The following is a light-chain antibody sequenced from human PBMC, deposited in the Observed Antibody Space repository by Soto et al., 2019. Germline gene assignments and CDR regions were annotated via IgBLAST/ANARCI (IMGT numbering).Light chain of an antibody. J-gene: IGKJ1*01. Sequence: IQITQAECSVSGARRVIKKNTCRASQTISTYLNWYQQKPGKAPKVLIYGASSLQSGVPTRFSGSGSGTDFTLTISSLQPEDFATHHCQQSNSITWTFGQGTKVDIK. CDR3: QQSNSITWT. CDR1: QTISTY. CDR2: GAS. V-gene: IGKV1-39*01.